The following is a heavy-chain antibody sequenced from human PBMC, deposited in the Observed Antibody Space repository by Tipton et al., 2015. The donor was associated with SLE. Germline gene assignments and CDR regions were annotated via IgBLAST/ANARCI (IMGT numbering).Heavy chain of an antibody. CDR2: IYYSGSS. J-gene: IGHJ3*01. Sequence: TLSLTCTVSGGSISSGGYYWTWIRQPPGKGLEWIGRIYYSGSSYYNPSLKSRVTISVDTSKNQFSLKLSSVTAADTAVYYCARHLGVIVAFEVWGQGTVLTVSS. D-gene: IGHD3-10*01. CDR1: GGSISSGGYY. V-gene: IGHV4-39*07. CDR3: ARHLGVIVAFEV.